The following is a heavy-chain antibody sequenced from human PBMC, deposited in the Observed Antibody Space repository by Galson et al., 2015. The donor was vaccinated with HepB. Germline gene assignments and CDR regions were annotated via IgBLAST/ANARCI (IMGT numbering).Heavy chain of an antibody. Sequence: SLRLSCATSGFTFSSFWMHWVRQAPGEGLAWVSRMNSDGSTIDYADSVRGRFTNSIDNTKNTLYLQMNSLRAVDTAVYYCARAGYYMFDYWGQGTLVTVSS. CDR3: ARAGYYMFDY. V-gene: IGHV3-74*01. D-gene: IGHD2/OR15-2a*01. J-gene: IGHJ4*02. CDR1: GFTFSSFW. CDR2: MNSDGSTI.